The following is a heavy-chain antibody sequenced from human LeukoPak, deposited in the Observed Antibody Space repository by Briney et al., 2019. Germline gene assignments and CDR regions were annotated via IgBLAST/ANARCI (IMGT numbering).Heavy chain of an antibody. D-gene: IGHD6-19*01. CDR1: GGSISSYY. Sequence: SETLSLTCTVSGGSISSYYWSWIRQPAGKGLEWIGRIYTSGSTNYNPSLKSRVTMSVDTSKNQFSLRLTSVTAADTAVYYCARQDTSGWLFDLWGQGILVTVSS. CDR2: IYTSGST. V-gene: IGHV4-4*07. CDR3: ARQDTSGWLFDL. J-gene: IGHJ5*02.